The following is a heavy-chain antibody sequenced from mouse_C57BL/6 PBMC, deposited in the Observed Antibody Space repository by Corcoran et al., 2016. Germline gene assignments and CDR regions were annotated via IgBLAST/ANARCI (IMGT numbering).Heavy chain of an antibody. D-gene: IGHD1-1*01. Sequence: EVQLQPSGAVLVKPGASVKLSCTASGFNIKDYYMHWVKQRTEQGLEWIGRIDPEDGETKYAPKFQGKATITADTSSNTAYLQLSSLTSEDTAVYYCAAMTPVVATGGYWYFDVWGTGTTVTVTS. J-gene: IGHJ1*03. V-gene: IGHV14-2*01. CDR1: GFNIKDYY. CDR3: AAMTPVVATGGYWYFDV. CDR2: IDPEDGET.